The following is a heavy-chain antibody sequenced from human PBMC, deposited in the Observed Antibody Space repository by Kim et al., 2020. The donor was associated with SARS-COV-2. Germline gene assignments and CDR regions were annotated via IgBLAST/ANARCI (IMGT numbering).Heavy chain of an antibody. D-gene: IGHD3-10*01. V-gene: IGHV4-34*01. CDR2: INHSGST. CDR3: ARSSGPLRYYDMYV. Sequence: SETLCLTCAVYGGSFSGYYLSWIRQPPGKGLEWIGEINHSGSTNYNPSLKRRVTISLDTSTNQFSLKLSSGTAADAAAEYCARSSGPLRYYDMYVWGQGT. CDR1: GGSFSGYY. J-gene: IGHJ6*02.